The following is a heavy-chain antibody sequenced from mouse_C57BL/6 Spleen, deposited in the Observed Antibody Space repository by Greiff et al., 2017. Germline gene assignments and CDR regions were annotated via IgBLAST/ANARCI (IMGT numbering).Heavy chain of an antibody. CDR2: ILPGSGST. V-gene: IGHV1-9*01. CDR3: GSPIYGCNVRYYAMDY. D-gene: IGHD1-1*01. CDR1: GYTFTGYW. J-gene: IGHJ4*01. Sequence: QVQLQQSGAELMKPGASVKLSCKATGYTFTGYWIEWVKQRPGHGLEWIGEILPGSGSTNYNEKFKGKATFTADTSSNTAYMQLSSLTTEDSAIYYCGSPIYGCNVRYYAMDYWGQGTSVTVSS.